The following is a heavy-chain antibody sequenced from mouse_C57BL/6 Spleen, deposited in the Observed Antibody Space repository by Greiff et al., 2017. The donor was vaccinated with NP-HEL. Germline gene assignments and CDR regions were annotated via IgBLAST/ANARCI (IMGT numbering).Heavy chain of an antibody. D-gene: IGHD4-1*02. CDR3: ARTSQLDYYAMDY. J-gene: IGHJ4*01. CDR1: GYSFTGYY. Sequence: VQLQQSGPELVKPGASVKISCKASGYSFTGYYMNWVKQSPEKSLEWIGEINPSTGGTTYNQKFKAKATLTVDKSSSTAYMQLKSLTSEDSAVYYCARTSQLDYYAMDYWGQGTSVTVSS. V-gene: IGHV1-42*01. CDR2: INPSTGGT.